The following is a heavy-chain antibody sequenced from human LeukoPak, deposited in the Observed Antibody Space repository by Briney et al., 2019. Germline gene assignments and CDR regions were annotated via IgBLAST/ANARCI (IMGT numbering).Heavy chain of an antibody. J-gene: IGHJ5*02. CDR2: IYYSGST. CDR3: AILILDGWFDP. V-gene: IGHV4-59*08. D-gene: IGHD3/OR15-3a*01. Sequence: SETLSLTCTVSGGSISSYYWSWIRQPPGKGLEWIGCIYYSGSTNYNPSLKSRVTISVDTSKNQSPLKLSSVTAADTAVYYCAILILDGWFDPWGQGTLVTVSS. CDR1: GGSISSYY.